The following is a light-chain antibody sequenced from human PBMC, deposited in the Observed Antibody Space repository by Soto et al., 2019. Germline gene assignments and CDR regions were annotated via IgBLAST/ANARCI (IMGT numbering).Light chain of an antibody. J-gene: IGKJ2*01. V-gene: IGKV3-20*01. CDR1: QSVSSSY. CDR3: QQYGSSPYI. CDR2: DAS. Sequence: EIVLTQSPGTLSLSPGERATLSCRASQSVSSSYLAWHQQKPGQAPRLLIYDASSRATGIQDRFSGSGSGTDFTLTISSLEPEDFAVYYCQQYGSSPYIFGQGTKLEIK.